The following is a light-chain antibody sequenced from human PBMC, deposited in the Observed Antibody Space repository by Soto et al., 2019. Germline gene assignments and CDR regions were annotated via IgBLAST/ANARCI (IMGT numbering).Light chain of an antibody. V-gene: IGKV3-20*01. J-gene: IGKJ1*01. CDR1: QSVSSSY. CDR3: QQYGRSPWT. Sequence: EIVLTQSPGTLSLSPGERATLSCRASQSVSSSYLAWYQQKPGQAPRLLIYDASSRATGILDRFSGSGSATDFTLTISRLEPEDFAVYYCQQYGRSPWTFGQGTKVEIK. CDR2: DAS.